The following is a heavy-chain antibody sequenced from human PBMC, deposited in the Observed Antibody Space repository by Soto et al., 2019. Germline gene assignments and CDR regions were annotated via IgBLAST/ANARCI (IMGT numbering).Heavy chain of an antibody. CDR2: IYYSGST. V-gene: IGHV4-59*07. J-gene: IGHJ4*02. CDR3: ARAYGYYFDY. D-gene: IGHD4-17*01. CDR1: GDSISSYY. Sequence: SDTLSLTCTVAGDSISSYYWSWIRQPPGKGLEWIGYIYYSGSTNYNPSLKSRVTISVDTSKNQFSLKLSSVTAADTAVYYCARAYGYYFDYWGQGTLVTVS.